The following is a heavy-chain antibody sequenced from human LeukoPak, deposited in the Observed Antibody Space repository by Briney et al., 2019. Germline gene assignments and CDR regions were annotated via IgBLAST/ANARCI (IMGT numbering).Heavy chain of an antibody. Sequence: GGSLRLSCAASGFTFSSYAMSWVRQAPGKGLEWVSAISGSGGSTYYADSVKSRFTISRDNSKNTLYLQMNSLRAEDTAVYYCAKVVDYDFRNYYYYYMDVWGKGTTVTVSS. CDR2: ISGSGGST. CDR1: GFTFSSYA. D-gene: IGHD3-3*01. CDR3: AKVVDYDFRNYYYYYMDV. V-gene: IGHV3-23*01. J-gene: IGHJ6*03.